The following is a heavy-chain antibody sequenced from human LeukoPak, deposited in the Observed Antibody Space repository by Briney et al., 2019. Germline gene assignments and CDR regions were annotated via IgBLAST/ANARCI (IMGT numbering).Heavy chain of an antibody. CDR1: GYRFTNYW. Sequence: GESLKISCKGSGYRFTNYWIGWVRQMPGKGLEWMGIIYPGDSDTRYSPSFQGQVTISADKSISTAYLQWSSLKASDTAMYYCARHVNQEQLGGDYWGQGTLVTVSS. D-gene: IGHD6-6*01. J-gene: IGHJ4*02. V-gene: IGHV5-51*01. CDR3: ARHVNQEQLGGDY. CDR2: IYPGDSDT.